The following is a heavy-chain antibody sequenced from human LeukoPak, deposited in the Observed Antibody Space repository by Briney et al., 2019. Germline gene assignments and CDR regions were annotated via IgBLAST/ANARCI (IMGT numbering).Heavy chain of an antibody. CDR1: GGSMNPYH. Sequence: TSETLSLTCTVSGGSMNPYHWGWIRQPPGKGLEWTGYIYYSGSTNYNPSLKSRVTISVDTSKNQFSLKLSSVTAADTAIYYCARAVSGRFDYWGQGTLVTVSS. CDR3: ARAVSGRFDY. D-gene: IGHD6-19*01. J-gene: IGHJ4*02. V-gene: IGHV4-59*08. CDR2: IYYSGST.